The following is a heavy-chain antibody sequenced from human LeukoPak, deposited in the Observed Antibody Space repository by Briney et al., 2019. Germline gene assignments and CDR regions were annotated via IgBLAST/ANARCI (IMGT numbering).Heavy chain of an antibody. V-gene: IGHV4-39*02. J-gene: IGHJ4*02. CDR2: IYYSGST. CDR3: ARELAVSSGWYENFDY. CDR1: GGSISSYY. Sequence: PSETLSLTCTVSGGSISSYYWGWIRQPPGKGLEWIGSIYYSGSTYYNPSLKSRVTISVDTSKNQFSLKLSSVTAADTAVYYCARELAVSSGWYENFDYWGQGTLVTVSS. D-gene: IGHD6-19*01.